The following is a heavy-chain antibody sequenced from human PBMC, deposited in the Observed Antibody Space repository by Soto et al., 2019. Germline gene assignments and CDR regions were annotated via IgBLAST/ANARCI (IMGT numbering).Heavy chain of an antibody. D-gene: IGHD2-2*01. V-gene: IGHV4-59*01. CDR2: IYYSGRD. CDR1: GRYISSYY. Sequence: PETLSLTCPVSGRYISSYYSSWIRPPPGKGLEWIGYIYYSGRDIYEPTLNSQITINPDTSNDQFSLQLSSVTPVVTAVYYCARLVGNSWLDSLGQGTLVTRSS. J-gene: IGHJ5*01. CDR3: ARLVGNSWLDS.